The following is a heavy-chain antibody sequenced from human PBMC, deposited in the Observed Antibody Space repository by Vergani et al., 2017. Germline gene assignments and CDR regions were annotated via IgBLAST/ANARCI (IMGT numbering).Heavy chain of an antibody. D-gene: IGHD4-17*01. CDR2: IYYSGST. CDR3: ARLHDYGDTGYFDY. CDR1: GGSISSSSYY. V-gene: IGHV4-39*01. Sequence: QLQLQESGPGLVKPSETLSLTCTVSGGSISSSSYYWGWIRQPPGKGLEWIGSIYYSGSTYYNPSLKSRVTISVDTSKNPFSLKLSSLTAADTAVYYCARLHDYGDTGYFDYWGQGTLVTVSS. J-gene: IGHJ4*02.